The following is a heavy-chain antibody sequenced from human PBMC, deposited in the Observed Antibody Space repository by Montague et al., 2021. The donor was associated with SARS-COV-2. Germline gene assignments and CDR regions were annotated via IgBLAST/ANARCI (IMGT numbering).Heavy chain of an antibody. V-gene: IGHV4-59*08. J-gene: IGHJ5*02. CDR2: IFYNGDT. CDR3: ATHRQHHNH. Sequence: SETLSLTCTVSGGSISGYYWTWIRQPPGKGLEWIGYIFYNGDTNYNPSLKSRVTISVDTSKNQFSLKPSSVTAADTAVYYCATHRQHHNHWGQGTMVAVSS. CDR1: GGSISGYY. D-gene: IGHD6-13*01.